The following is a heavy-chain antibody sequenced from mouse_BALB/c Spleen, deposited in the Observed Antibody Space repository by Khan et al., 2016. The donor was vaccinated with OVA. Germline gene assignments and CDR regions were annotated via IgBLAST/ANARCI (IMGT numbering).Heavy chain of an antibody. V-gene: IGHV2-6-1*01. J-gene: IGHJ4*01. CDR2: IWSDGST. CDR3: ARQPYYHYYVMDY. Sequence: QVQLKESGPGLVVPSQSLSITCTISGFSLTSYGIHWVRQPPGKGLEWLVVIWSDGSTTYNSTLKSRLSITKDNSKSQVFLKMNSLQTDDTAMYYCARQPYYHYYVMDYWGQGTSVTVSS. CDR1: GFSLTSYG. D-gene: IGHD2-10*01.